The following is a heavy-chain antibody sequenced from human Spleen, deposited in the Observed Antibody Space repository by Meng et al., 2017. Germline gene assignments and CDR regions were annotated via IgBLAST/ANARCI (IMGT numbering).Heavy chain of an antibody. Sequence: QVQLQQWGAGLLKPSETLSLTCAVYGGSFSGYYWSWIRQPPGKGLEWIGEINHSGSTNYNPSLKSRVTISVDTSKNQFSLKLSSVTAADTAVYYCARFGVVPAAIDYWGQGTLVTVSS. D-gene: IGHD2-2*01. CDR3: ARFGVVPAAIDY. V-gene: IGHV4-34*01. J-gene: IGHJ4*02. CDR1: GGSFSGYY. CDR2: INHSGST.